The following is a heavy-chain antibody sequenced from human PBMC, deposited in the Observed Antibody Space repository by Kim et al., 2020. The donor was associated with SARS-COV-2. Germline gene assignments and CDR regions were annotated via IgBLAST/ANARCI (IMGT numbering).Heavy chain of an antibody. V-gene: IGHV3-7*01. CDR3: ARYSESNYFFYN. CDR1: GFTFSIYW. D-gene: IGHD1-26*01. CDR2: IKEDGSEK. Sequence: GGSRRLSCAASGFTFSIYWMSWVRQAPGKGLEWVANIKEDGSEKYYVDSVKCRFTISRDNAKNSLYLQMNSLRVADTAVYYCARYSESNYFFYNWGHGTL. J-gene: IGHJ4*01.